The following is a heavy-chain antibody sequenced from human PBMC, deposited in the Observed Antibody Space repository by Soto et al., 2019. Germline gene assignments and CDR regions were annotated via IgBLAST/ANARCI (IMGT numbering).Heavy chain of an antibody. D-gene: IGHD3-9*01. V-gene: IGHV4-39*01. CDR3: ASLGGYHDLLPGYTELGYADF. J-gene: IGHJ4*02. Sequence: QLQLQESGPGLVKPSETLSLTCTVIGASVTSSIYYWGWIRQPPGKGLEWIGTIYYSGSTDYNPSLRSRVTLPVATSKNPFSLRMNSVTAADTAVYYCASLGGYHDLLPGYTELGYADFWGQGTLVTVSS. CDR1: GASVTSSIYY. CDR2: IYYSGST.